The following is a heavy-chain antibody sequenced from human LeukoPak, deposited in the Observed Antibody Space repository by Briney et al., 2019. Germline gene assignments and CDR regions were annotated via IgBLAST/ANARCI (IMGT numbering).Heavy chain of an antibody. Sequence: GGSMRLSCAASGFTFSSYGMHWVHQAPGKGLEWVAVIWYDGSNKYYADSVKGRFTISRDNSKNTLYLQMNSLRAEDTAVYYCAAGSSWFDYWGQGTLVTVSS. CDR2: IWYDGSNK. CDR1: GFTFSSYG. CDR3: AAGSSWFDY. J-gene: IGHJ4*02. V-gene: IGHV3-33*01. D-gene: IGHD6-13*01.